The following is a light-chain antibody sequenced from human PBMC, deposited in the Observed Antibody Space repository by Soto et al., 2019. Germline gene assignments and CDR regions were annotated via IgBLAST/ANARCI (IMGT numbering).Light chain of an antibody. V-gene: IGKV3-15*01. CDR2: GAS. J-gene: IGKJ3*01. CDR3: QQYNNWPFT. CDR1: QSISSN. Sequence: EIVMTQSPATLSVSPGERATLSCRASQSISSNLAWYQQKPGQAPRLLIYGASTRATGIPATFSGSGSGTELTLTISSLQSEDFAVYDCQQYNNWPFTFGPGTKVDIK.